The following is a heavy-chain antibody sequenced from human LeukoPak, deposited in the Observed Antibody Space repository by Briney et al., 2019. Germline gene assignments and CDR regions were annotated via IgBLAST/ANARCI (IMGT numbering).Heavy chain of an antibody. Sequence: PSETLSLTCTVSGGSISSYYWSWIRQPPGKALEWIGYIYYSGSTNYNPSLKSRVTISVDTSKNQFSLKLSSVTAADTAVYHCASLSRVGLGAFDIWGQGTMVTVSS. V-gene: IGHV4-59*01. CDR1: GGSISSYY. J-gene: IGHJ3*02. CDR2: IYYSGST. CDR3: ASLSRVGLGAFDI. D-gene: IGHD4-23*01.